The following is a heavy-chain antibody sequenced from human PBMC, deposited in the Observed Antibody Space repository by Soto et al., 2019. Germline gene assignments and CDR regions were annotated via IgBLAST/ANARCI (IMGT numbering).Heavy chain of an antibody. V-gene: IGHV3-7*05. Sequence: EAQLVESGGALVQPGGSLRLSCAASGFTFSNYYMTWVRQAPGKGLQWVASINQDGSDKYSVDSVKGRFTISRDNGKNSVYLQMNSLRVEDTAVYYCARYVGEIWGHGTKVTVSS. J-gene: IGHJ3*02. CDR3: ARYVGEI. CDR2: INQDGSDK. D-gene: IGHD2-15*01. CDR1: GFTFSNYY.